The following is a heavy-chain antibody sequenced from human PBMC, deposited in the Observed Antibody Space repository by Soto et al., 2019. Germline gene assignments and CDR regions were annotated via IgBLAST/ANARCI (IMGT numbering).Heavy chain of an antibody. V-gene: IGHV3-9*01. CDR3: SKDLYSTINPRGGYFQH. Sequence: EVQLVESGGGLVQPGRSLRLSCAASGFNFDDYAMHWVRQVPGKGLEWVSGINWNSGSIEYADSVKGRFTISRDNAKNSLYLQRNSLRAEDTALYYCSKDLYSTINPRGGYFQHWGQGTLVTVSS. CDR1: GFNFDDYA. D-gene: IGHD6-13*01. J-gene: IGHJ1*01. CDR2: INWNSGSI.